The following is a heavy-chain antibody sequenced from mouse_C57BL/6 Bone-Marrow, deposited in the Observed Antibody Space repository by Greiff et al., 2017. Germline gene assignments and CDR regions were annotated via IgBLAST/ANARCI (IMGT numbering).Heavy chain of an antibody. CDR3: ARHGCLLVRPFAY. J-gene: IGHJ3*01. D-gene: IGHD1-1*01. CDR2: ISSGGSYT. Sequence: EVQLQESGGDLVKPGGSLKLSCAASGFTFSSYGMSWVRQTPDKRLEWVATISSGGSYTYYPDSVKGRFTISRYNAKNTLYLQMSSLKSEDTAMYYCARHGCLLVRPFAYWGQGTLVTVSA. V-gene: IGHV5-6*01. CDR1: GFTFSSYG.